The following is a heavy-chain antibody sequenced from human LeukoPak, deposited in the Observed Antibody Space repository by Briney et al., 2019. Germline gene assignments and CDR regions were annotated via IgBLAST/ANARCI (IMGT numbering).Heavy chain of an antibody. J-gene: IGHJ4*02. CDR2: INTHNGGT. Sequence: ASVKVSCKPSGYTFTDFYIHWVRQAPGQGLEYMGRINTHNGGTVYALQFQGRLSMTRDTSISTAYMELQSLRSEDTAVYYCARERTPGSGYGVDYWGQGTVVTVSS. V-gene: IGHV1-2*06. CDR1: GYTFTDFY. D-gene: IGHD6-25*01. CDR3: ARERTPGSGYGVDY.